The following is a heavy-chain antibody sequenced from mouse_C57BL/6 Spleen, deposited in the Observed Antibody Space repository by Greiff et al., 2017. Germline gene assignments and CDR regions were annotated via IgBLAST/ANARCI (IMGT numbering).Heavy chain of an antibody. V-gene: IGHV14-2*01. D-gene: IGHD1-1*01. CDR2: IDPEDGET. CDR3: AYYYGRPPFAY. Sequence: EVKVVESGAELVKPGASVKLSCTASGFNIKDYYMHWVKQRTEQGLEWIGRIDPEDGETKYATKFQGKATITADTSSNTAYLQLSSLTSEDTAVYYCAYYYGRPPFAYWGQGTLVTVSA. CDR1: GFNIKDYY. J-gene: IGHJ3*01.